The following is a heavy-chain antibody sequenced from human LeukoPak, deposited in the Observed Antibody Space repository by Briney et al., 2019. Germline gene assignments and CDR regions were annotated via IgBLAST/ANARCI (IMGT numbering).Heavy chain of an antibody. CDR2: IYYSGSP. Sequence: PSQTLSLTCTVSGGSISSGGYYWSWIRQHPGKGLEWIGYIYYSGSPYYNPSLRSRVTISVDMSKNQFSLKLNSVTAADTAVYYCARFYGGNSGMLPSATFDIWGQGTMVTVSS. V-gene: IGHV4-31*03. CDR1: GGSISSGGYY. J-gene: IGHJ3*02. D-gene: IGHD4-23*01. CDR3: ARFYGGNSGMLPSATFDI.